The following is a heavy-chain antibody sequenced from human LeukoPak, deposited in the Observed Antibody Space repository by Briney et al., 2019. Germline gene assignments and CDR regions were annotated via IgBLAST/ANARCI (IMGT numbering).Heavy chain of an antibody. D-gene: IGHD3-22*01. Sequence: GGSLRLSCAASGFTFSNYNMDWVRQGPGKGLEWVSSISRSSIYKYYADSMKGRFTISRDNAKNSVYLQVNSVRAEDTAVYYCARGRYDSSGYYALFDYWGRGTLVTVSS. CDR2: ISRSSIYK. J-gene: IGHJ4*02. CDR3: ARGRYDSSGYYALFDY. CDR1: GFTFSNYN. V-gene: IGHV3-21*01.